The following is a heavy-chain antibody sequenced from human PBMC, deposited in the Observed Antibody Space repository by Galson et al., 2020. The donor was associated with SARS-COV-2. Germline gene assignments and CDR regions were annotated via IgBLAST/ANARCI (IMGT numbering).Heavy chain of an antibody. CDR2: ISYDGSNK. J-gene: IGHJ4*02. CDR1: GFTFSSYG. Sequence: GGSLRLSCAASGFTFSSYGMHWVRQAPGKGLEWVAVISYDGSNKYYAASVKGRFTISRDNSKNTLYPQMNSLRAEDTAVYYCAKDRAYYDSSGPYYFDYWGQGTLVTVSS. V-gene: IGHV3-30*18. D-gene: IGHD3-22*01. CDR3: AKDRAYYDSSGPYYFDY.